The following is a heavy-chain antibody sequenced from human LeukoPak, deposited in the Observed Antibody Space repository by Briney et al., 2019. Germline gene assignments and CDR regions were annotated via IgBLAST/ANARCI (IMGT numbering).Heavy chain of an antibody. D-gene: IGHD1-26*01. CDR3: ATVRPENSGSYYWDY. CDR2: FYYSGNT. V-gene: IGHV4-59*08. Sequence: PSETLSLTCTVPVGSISIYYGSCIRHPPRKGLECIGCFYYSGNTHSNPSIKSRVTISVETSKNKFSLQLMSVTAADTAVYYCATVRPENSGSYYWDYWGRGTLVTVSS. CDR1: VGSISIYY. J-gene: IGHJ4*02.